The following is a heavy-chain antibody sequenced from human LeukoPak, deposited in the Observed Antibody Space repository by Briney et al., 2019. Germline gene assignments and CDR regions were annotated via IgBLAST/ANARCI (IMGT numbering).Heavy chain of an antibody. CDR1: GFTFSSYA. CDR3: ANHVLRYFDWSPNWFDP. J-gene: IGHJ5*02. V-gene: IGHV3-23*01. CDR2: ISGSGGST. Sequence: GGSLRLSCAASGFTFSSYAMSWVRQAPGKGLEWVSAISGSGGSTYYADSVKGRFTISRDNSKNTLYLQMNSLRAEDTAVYCCANHVLRYFDWSPNWFDPWGQGTLVTVSS. D-gene: IGHD3-9*01.